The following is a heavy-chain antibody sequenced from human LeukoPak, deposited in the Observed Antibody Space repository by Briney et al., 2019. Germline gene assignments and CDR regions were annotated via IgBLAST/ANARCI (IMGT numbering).Heavy chain of an antibody. CDR2: IYYSGST. D-gene: IGHD6-13*01. Sequence: PSETLSLTCTVSGGSISSYYWSWIRQPPGKGLEWIGYIYYSGSTNYNPSLKSRVTISVDTSKNQFSLKLSSVTAADTAVYYCARDATYSSSWYFSLGYWGQGTLVTVSS. V-gene: IGHV4-59*01. CDR1: GGSISSYY. J-gene: IGHJ4*02. CDR3: ARDATYSSSWYFSLGY.